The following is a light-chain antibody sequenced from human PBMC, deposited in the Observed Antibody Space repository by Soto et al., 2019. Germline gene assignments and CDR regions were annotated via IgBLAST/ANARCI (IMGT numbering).Light chain of an antibody. V-gene: IGKV2-28*01. CDR2: LGS. CDR1: QSLLHGNGHNY. Sequence: DIVMTQSPLSLTVIPGEAASISCRSSQSLLHGNGHNYLDWYLQKPGQSPQILIFLGSNRASGVPDRFSGSGSGTDFTVKISRGEAEDVGLYFCMQGLKTPTTVGQGTKVEIK. CDR3: MQGLKTPTT. J-gene: IGKJ1*01.